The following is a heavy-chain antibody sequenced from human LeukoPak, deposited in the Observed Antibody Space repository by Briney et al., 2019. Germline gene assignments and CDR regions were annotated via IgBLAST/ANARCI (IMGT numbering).Heavy chain of an antibody. D-gene: IGHD6-13*01. CDR1: GFTFSSYA. CDR2: ISYDGSNK. V-gene: IGHV3-30-3*01. J-gene: IGHJ4*02. CDR3: ARIGYSSSCFDY. Sequence: GGSLRLSCAASGFTFSSYAMHWVRQAPGKGLEWVAVISYDGSNKYYADSVKGRFTISRDNSKNTLYLQMNSLRAEDTAVYYCARIGYSSSCFDYWGQGTLVIVSS.